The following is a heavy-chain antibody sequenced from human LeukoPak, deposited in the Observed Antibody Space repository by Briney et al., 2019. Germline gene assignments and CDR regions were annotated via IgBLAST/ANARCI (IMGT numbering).Heavy chain of an antibody. CDR2: ISGSGGST. J-gene: IGHJ3*02. CDR1: GFTFSSYA. D-gene: IGHD3-22*01. Sequence: GGSLRLSCAASGFTFSSYAMSWVRQSPGKGLEWVSAISGSGGSTYYADSVKGRFTISRDNSKNTLYLQMNSLRAEDTAVYYCAKVYYYDSSGYRDAFDIWGQGTMVTVSS. V-gene: IGHV3-23*01. CDR3: AKVYYYDSSGYRDAFDI.